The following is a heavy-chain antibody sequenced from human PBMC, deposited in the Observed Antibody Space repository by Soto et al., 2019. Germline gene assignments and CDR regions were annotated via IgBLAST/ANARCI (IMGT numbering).Heavy chain of an antibody. J-gene: IGHJ5*02. V-gene: IGHV5-51*01. Sequence: PGESLKISRKGSGYSFTSYWIAWVRQMPGKGLECMGIIYPGDSDTRYSPSFEGQVTISADKSINTAYLQWSSLKASDSAMYYCARPFDTSGWYDHWGQGTLVTVSS. CDR1: GYSFTSYW. D-gene: IGHD6-19*01. CDR3: ARPFDTSGWYDH. CDR2: IYPGDSDT.